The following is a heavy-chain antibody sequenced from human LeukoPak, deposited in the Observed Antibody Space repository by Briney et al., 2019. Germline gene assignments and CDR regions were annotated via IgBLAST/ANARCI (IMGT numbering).Heavy chain of an antibody. Sequence: GASVKVSCKASGYTFTGYYMHWVRQAPGQGLEWMGIINPSGGSTSYAQKFQGRVTMTRDTSTSTVYMELSSLRSDDTAVYYCARSFVVVAAMYYFDYWGQGTLVTVSS. CDR2: INPSGGST. D-gene: IGHD2-15*01. CDR1: GYTFTGYY. V-gene: IGHV1-46*01. J-gene: IGHJ4*02. CDR3: ARSFVVVAAMYYFDY.